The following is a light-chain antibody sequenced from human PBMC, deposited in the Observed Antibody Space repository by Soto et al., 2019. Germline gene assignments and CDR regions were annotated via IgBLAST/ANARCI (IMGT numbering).Light chain of an antibody. CDR3: QHYGRSPLFT. CDR2: GAS. J-gene: IGKJ3*01. CDR1: QSVNSTY. V-gene: IGKV3-20*01. Sequence: ELVLTQSPGTLSLSPGDRGTLSCRASQSVNSTYLAWYQQKAGQAPRLLIYGASRRVTGIPDRFSGSGSGTDFTLTISRLEPEDFAVYYCQHYGRSPLFTFAPGTTVEIK.